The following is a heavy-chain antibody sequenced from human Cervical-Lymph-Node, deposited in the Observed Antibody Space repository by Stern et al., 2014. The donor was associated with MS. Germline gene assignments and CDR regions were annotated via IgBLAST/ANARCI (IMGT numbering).Heavy chain of an antibody. CDR1: GFTFSSYG. CDR3: AKDQSWELLVYYYGMDV. V-gene: IGHV3-30*18. CDR2: ISYDGSNK. Sequence: VQLEESGGGVVQPGRSLRLSCAASGFTFSSYGMHWVRQAPGKGLEWGAVISYDGSNKYYADSVKGRFTISRDNSKNTLYLQMNSLRAEDTAVYYCAKDQSWELLVYYYGMDVWGQGTTVTVSS. D-gene: IGHD1-26*01. J-gene: IGHJ6*02.